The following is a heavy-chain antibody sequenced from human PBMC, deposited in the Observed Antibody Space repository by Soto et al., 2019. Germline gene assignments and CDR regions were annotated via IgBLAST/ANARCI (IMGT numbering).Heavy chain of an antibody. J-gene: IGHJ3*02. CDR1: GGSFSGYY. CDR2: VNPTGST. V-gene: IGHV4-34*01. Sequence: LETLSLTCAVYGGSFSGYYWSWIRQSPGKGLEWIGEVNPTGSTKYNPSLKSRVTISVDTSKNQFSLNLNSVTAADTALYYCARSREQWLVDAFDIWGQGTMVTVSS. D-gene: IGHD6-19*01. CDR3: ARSREQWLVDAFDI.